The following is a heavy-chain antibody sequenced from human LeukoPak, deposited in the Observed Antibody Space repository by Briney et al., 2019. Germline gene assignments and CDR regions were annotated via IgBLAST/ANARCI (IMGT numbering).Heavy chain of an antibody. CDR2: ISYDGSNK. D-gene: IGHD6-13*01. J-gene: IGHJ4*02. CDR1: GFTFSSYA. CDR3: AKEEGGIAAH. V-gene: IGHV3-30-3*01. Sequence: GGSLRLSCAASGFTFSSYAMHWVRQAPGKGLEWVAVISYDGSNKFYADSVKGRFTISRDNSKNTLYLQMNSLRAEDTAVYYCAKEEGGIAAHWGQGTLVTVSS.